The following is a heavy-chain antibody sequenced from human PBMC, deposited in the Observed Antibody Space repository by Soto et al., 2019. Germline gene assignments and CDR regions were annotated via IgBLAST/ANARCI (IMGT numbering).Heavy chain of an antibody. CDR3: ARGPSGDKVDS. CDR2: IYYSGST. D-gene: IGHD7-27*01. V-gene: IGHV4-30-4*08. Sequence: SETLSLTCTVSGGSISSGGYYWSWIRQHPGKGLEWIGYIYYSGSTYNNPSLESRVTMSVDTSKSQLSLTLSSVSAADTAVYYCARGPSGDKVDSWGQGTLVTVSS. J-gene: IGHJ4*02. CDR1: GGSISSGGYY.